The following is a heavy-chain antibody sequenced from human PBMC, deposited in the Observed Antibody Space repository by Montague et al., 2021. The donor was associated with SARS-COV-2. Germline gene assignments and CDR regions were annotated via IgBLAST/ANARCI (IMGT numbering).Heavy chain of an antibody. CDR1: GFTFSSYE. Sequence: SLRLSCAASGFTFSSYEMNWVRQAPGKGLEWVSYISSSGSTIYYADSVKGRFTISRDNAKNSLYLQMNSLRAEDTAVYYCARDSGELDYYGSGSYYRYFDYWGRGTLVTVSS. CDR3: ARDSGELDYYGSGSYYRYFDY. D-gene: IGHD3-10*01. CDR2: ISSSGSTI. J-gene: IGHJ4*02. V-gene: IGHV3-48*03.